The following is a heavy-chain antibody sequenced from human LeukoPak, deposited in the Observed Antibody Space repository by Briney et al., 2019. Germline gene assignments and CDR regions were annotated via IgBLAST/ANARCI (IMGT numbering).Heavy chain of an antibody. CDR3: ASIHYYDSSGEGLDP. CDR2: IIPIFGTA. J-gene: IGHJ5*02. V-gene: IGHV1-69*05. D-gene: IGHD3-22*01. CDR1: GGTFSSYA. Sequence: SVKVSCKASGGTFSSYAISWVRQAPGQGLEWMGGIIPIFGTANYAQKSQGRVTITTDESTSTAYMELSSLRSEDTAVYYCASIHYYDSSGEGLDPWGQGTLVTVSS.